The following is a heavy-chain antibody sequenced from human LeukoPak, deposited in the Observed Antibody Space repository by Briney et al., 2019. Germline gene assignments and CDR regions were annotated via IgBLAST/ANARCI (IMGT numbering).Heavy chain of an antibody. J-gene: IGHJ4*02. CDR3: VRQQTPHGNFDY. D-gene: IGHD1-1*01. CDR2: ISGSGGST. V-gene: IGHV3-23*01. Sequence: PGGSLRLSCAASGFTFSSYAMSWARQAPGKGLEWVSAISGSGGSTYYADSVKGRFTISRDNSKNTLYLQMNSLRAEDTAVYYCVRQQTPHGNFDYWGQGTLVTVSS. CDR1: GFTFSSYA.